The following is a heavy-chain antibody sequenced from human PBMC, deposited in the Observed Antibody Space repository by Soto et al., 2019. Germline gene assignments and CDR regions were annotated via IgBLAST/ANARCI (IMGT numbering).Heavy chain of an antibody. Sequence: GASVKVSCKASGYTFTSYGISWVRQAPGQGLEWMGWISAYNGNTNYAQKLQGRVTMTTDTSTSTAYMELRSLRSDDTAVYYCARDRLYDSSGYYTYWGQGTLVTVSS. CDR1: GYTFTSYG. J-gene: IGHJ4*02. CDR3: ARDRLYDSSGYYTY. D-gene: IGHD3-22*01. V-gene: IGHV1-18*04. CDR2: ISAYNGNT.